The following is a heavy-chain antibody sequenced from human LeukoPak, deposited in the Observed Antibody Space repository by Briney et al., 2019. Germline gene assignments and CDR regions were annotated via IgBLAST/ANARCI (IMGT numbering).Heavy chain of an antibody. D-gene: IGHD6-13*01. V-gene: IGHV3-48*03. Sequence: SGGSLRLSCAAYGFTFSSYEMNWVRQAPGKGLEWVSYISSSGSTIYYADSVKGRFTISRDNAKNSLYLQMNSLRAEDTAVYYCARDSYSSSWYWDYWGQGTLVTVSS. CDR1: GFTFSSYE. CDR2: ISSSGSTI. CDR3: ARDSYSSSWYWDY. J-gene: IGHJ4*02.